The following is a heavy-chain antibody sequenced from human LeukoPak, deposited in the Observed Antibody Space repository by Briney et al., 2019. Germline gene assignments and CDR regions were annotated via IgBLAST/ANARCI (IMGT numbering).Heavy chain of an antibody. CDR3: ARDLGGTADY. Sequence: SETLSLTCAVYGGSFSGYYWSWIRQPPGKGLEWIGEINHSGSTNYNPSLKSRVTISVDTSKNQFSLKLSSVTAADTAVYYCARDLGGTADYWGQGTLVTVSS. J-gene: IGHJ4*02. D-gene: IGHD3-10*01. CDR2: INHSGST. V-gene: IGHV4-34*01. CDR1: GGSFSGYY.